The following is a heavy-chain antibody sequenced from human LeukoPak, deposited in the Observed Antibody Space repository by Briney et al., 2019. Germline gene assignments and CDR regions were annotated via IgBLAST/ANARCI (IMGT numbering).Heavy chain of an antibody. Sequence: GGSLRLSCAASGFTVSSNYMSWVRQAPGTGLEWVSVIYSGGSTYYADSVKGRFTISRDNAKNSLYLQMNCLRAEDTAVYYCARDRRGYSYVINWCDPWGERALVTVSS. CDR1: GFTVSSNY. D-gene: IGHD5-18*01. CDR2: IYSGGST. J-gene: IGHJ5*02. CDR3: ARDRRGYSYVINWCDP. V-gene: IGHV3-53*01.